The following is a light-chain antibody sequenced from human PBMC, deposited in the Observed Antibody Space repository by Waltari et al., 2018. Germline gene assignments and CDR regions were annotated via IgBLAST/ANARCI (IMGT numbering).Light chain of an antibody. V-gene: IGLV1-44*01. J-gene: IGLJ2*01. CDR2: SND. CDR3: ATWDGRVNGVL. CDR1: NYNIGSGP. Sequence: QSVLTQAPSVSGTPGQRVTISCSGTNYNIGSGPVNWYQQVPGMSPKLLIYSNDQRPSGVPDRFSGSKSGTSASLAIRGVQSEDEADYYCATWDGRVNGVLFGGGTKVTVL.